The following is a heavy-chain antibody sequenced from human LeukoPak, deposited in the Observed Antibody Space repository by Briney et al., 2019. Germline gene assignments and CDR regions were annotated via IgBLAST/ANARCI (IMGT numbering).Heavy chain of an antibody. J-gene: IGHJ6*02. CDR2: IIPIFGTA. V-gene: IGHV1-69*13. CDR3: ARDWGSSTSCYACYYGMDV. D-gene: IGHD2-2*01. Sequence: SVKVSCKASGGTFSSYAISWVRQAPGQGLEWMGGIIPIFGTANYAQKFQGRVTITADESTSTAYMELSSLRSEDTAVYYCARDWGSSTSCYACYYGMDVWGQGTTVTVSS. CDR1: GGTFSSYA.